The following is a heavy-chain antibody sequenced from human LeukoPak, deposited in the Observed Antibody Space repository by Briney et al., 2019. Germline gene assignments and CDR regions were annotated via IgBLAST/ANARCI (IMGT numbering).Heavy chain of an antibody. V-gene: IGHV1-8*01. J-gene: IGHJ4*01. CDR3: ARGLRGYSYGYLTSFDY. CDR2: MNPDSANI. CDR1: GYTFTSYD. D-gene: IGHD5-18*01. Sequence: ASVKVSCKASGYTFTSYDINWVRQATGQGLEWMGWMNPDSANIGYAQKFQGRVTMTGNTSISTAYMELSSLRSEDTAVYYCARGLRGYSYGYLTSFDYWGQGTLVTVSS.